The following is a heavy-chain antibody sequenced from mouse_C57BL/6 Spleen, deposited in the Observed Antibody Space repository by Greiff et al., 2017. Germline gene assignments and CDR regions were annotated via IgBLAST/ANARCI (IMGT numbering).Heavy chain of an antibody. CDR3: VRGAVNYVFAY. V-gene: IGHV10-3*01. Sequence: EVQLVESGGGLVQPKGSLTLSCAASGFTFTTYAMHWVRQPPGKGLEWVVRIRSKISNYATYYAASVKDRFTISRDDSQSMLYLQMNNLKTEDTAMYYCVRGAVNYVFAYWGQGTLVTVSA. CDR2: IRSKISNYAT. D-gene: IGHD1-1*02. J-gene: IGHJ3*01. CDR1: GFTFTTYA.